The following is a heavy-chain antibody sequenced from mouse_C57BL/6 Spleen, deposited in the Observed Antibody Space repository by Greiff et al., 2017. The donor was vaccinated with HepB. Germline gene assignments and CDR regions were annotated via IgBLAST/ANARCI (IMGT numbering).Heavy chain of an antibody. CDR3: ARSNLPPYYFDY. Sequence: EVKLQESGPGLVKPSQSLSLTCSVTGYSITSGYYWNWIRQFPGNKLEWMGYISYDGSNNYNPSLKNRISITRDTSKNQFFLKLNSVTTEDTATYYCARSNLPPYYFDYWGQGTTLTVSS. CDR2: ISYDGSN. J-gene: IGHJ2*01. CDR1: GYSITSGYY. V-gene: IGHV3-6*01.